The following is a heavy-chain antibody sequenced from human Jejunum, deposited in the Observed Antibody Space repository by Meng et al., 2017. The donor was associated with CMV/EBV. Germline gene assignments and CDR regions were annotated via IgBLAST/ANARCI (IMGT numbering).Heavy chain of an antibody. V-gene: IGHV3-23*01. D-gene: IGHD3-3*01. Sequence: SGFPFSSYAMSWVRQAPGKGLEWVSVISGLEIGTYYADSVKGRFTISRDNSKNTLYLQMNSLRAEDTAVYYCAKGVTVFEVAPGYWGQGTLVTVSS. CDR2: ISGLEIGT. CDR3: AKGVTVFEVAPGY. CDR1: GFPFSSYA. J-gene: IGHJ4*02.